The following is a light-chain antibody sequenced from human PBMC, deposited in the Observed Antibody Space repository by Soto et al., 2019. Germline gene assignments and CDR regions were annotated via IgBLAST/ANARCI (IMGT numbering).Light chain of an antibody. J-gene: IGLJ1*01. CDR3: SLYTSENTYV. Sequence: QSVLTQPASVSGSPGQSITISCTGTSSDVGSYNLVSWYQQHPGKAPKLIIYEGSKRPSGVSDRFSVSRSGNTASLTISGLQAADEADYYCSLYTSENTYVFGTGTKVTVL. CDR1: SSDVGSYNL. V-gene: IGLV2-14*02. CDR2: EGS.